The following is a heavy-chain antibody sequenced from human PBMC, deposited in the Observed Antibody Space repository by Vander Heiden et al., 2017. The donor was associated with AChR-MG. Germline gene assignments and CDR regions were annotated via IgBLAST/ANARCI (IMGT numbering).Heavy chain of an antibody. J-gene: IGHJ6*02. D-gene: IGHD3-10*01. CDR2: IIPILGIA. V-gene: IGHV1-69*04. Sequence: QVQLVQSGAEVKKPGSSVRVPCKPSGGTFSSYALSWVRQAPGQGLEWMGRIIPILGIANYAQKFQGRVTITADKSTSTAYMELSSLRSEDTAVYYCARGSGSYYNYYYYGMDVWGQGTTVTVSS. CDR1: GGTFSSYA. CDR3: ARGSGSYYNYYYYGMDV.